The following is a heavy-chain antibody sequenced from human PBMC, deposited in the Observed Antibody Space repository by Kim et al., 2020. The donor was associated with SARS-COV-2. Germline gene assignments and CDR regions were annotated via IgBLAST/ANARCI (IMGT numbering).Heavy chain of an antibody. CDR1: GFTFSDHY. Sequence: GGSLRLSCAASGFTFSDHYMDWVRQAPGKGLEWVGRTRNKANSYSTEYAASVKGRFTISRDDSKNSLYLQMNSLKTEDTAVYYCARVRWVVVVITHWYFDLWGRGTLVTVSS. D-gene: IGHD3-22*01. V-gene: IGHV3-72*01. J-gene: IGHJ2*01. CDR3: ARVRWVVVVITHWYFDL. CDR2: TRNKANSYST.